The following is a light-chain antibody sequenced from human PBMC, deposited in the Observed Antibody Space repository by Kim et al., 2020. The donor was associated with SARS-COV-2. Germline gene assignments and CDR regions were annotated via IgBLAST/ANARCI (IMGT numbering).Light chain of an antibody. CDR3: QVWEGSGDGSGDNWV. CDR1: NIGDKS. CDR2: YDT. J-gene: IGLJ3*02. Sequence: ARSTCGGLNIGDKSVLWYQHKPGQAPVLLIFYDTDLPSEIPERFSGSNSGSTATLTICGVEAGDDADYYCQVWEGSGDGSGDNWVFGGGTQLTVL. V-gene: IGLV3-21*01.